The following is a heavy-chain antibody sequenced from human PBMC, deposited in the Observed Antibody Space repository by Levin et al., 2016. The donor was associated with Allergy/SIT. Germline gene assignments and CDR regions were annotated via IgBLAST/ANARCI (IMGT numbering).Heavy chain of an antibody. D-gene: IGHD3-3*01. Sequence: WVRQAPGQGLEWMGRIIPILGIANYAQKFQGRVTITADKSTSTAYMELSSLRSEDTAVYYCARPLTIFGPVENCGMDVWGQGTTVTVSS. V-gene: IGHV1-69*02. CDR3: ARPLTIFGPVENCGMDV. CDR2: IIPILGIA. J-gene: IGHJ6*02.